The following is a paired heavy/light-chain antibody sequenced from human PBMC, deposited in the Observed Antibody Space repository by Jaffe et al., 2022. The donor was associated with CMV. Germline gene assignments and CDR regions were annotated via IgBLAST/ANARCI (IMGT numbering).Heavy chain of an antibody. D-gene: IGHD1-26*01. Sequence: QLVESGGGVVQPGKSLRLSCAASGFTFSHYGMHWVRQAPGKGLEWVAVISFDGRNKYYADSVRGRFTVSRDNSESTLYLHMNSLRAEDTAVYYCAKEVLYSGTYFWFDPWGQGSLVSVSS. CDR3: AKEVLYSGTYFWFDP. CDR2: ISFDGRNK. V-gene: IGHV3-30*18. J-gene: IGHJ5*02. CDR1: GFTFSHYG.
Light chain of an antibody. CDR3: CSYAGSRTLWV. V-gene: IGLV2-23*02. Sequence: QSALTQPASVSGSPGQSITISCTGTSSDVGSYNAVSWYQQDTGKAPKLIIYEVTKRPTGVSNRFSGSKSGNTASLTISGLQAEDEADYYCCSYAGSRTLWVFGGGTKLTVL. J-gene: IGLJ3*02. CDR1: SSDVGSYNA. CDR2: EVT.